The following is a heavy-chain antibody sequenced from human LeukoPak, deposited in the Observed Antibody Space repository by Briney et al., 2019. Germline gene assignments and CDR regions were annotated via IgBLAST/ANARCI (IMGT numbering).Heavy chain of an antibody. J-gene: IGHJ4*02. CDR3: ASPGSRGYDFWSGYYNSLY. CDR1: GFTFSSYA. Sequence: PGGSLRLSCAASGFTFSSYAMSWVRQAPGKGLEWVSAISGSGGSTYYADSVKGRFTISRDNSKNTLYLQMNSLRAEDTAVYYCASPGSRGYDFWSGYYNSLYWGQGTLVTVSS. CDR2: ISGSGGST. D-gene: IGHD3-3*01. V-gene: IGHV3-23*01.